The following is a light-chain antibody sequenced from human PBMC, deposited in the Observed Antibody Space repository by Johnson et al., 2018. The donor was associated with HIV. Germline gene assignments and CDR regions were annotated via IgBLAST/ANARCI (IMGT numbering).Light chain of an antibody. CDR3: ATWDSLSAGGV. CDR2: ENN. Sequence: QSVLTQPPSVSGAPGQRVTISCTGSSSNIGAGYDVSWYQQLPGTAPKLLIYENNKRPSGIPDRFSGSKSGTSATLGITGLQTGDEADYYYATWDSLSAGGVFGTGTKLFVL. CDR1: SSNIGAGYD. V-gene: IGLV1-51*02. J-gene: IGLJ1*01.